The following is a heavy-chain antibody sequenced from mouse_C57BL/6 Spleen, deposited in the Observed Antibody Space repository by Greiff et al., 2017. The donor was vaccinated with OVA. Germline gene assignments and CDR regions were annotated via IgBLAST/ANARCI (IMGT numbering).Heavy chain of an antibody. CDR2: IYPGSGNT. J-gene: IGHJ4*01. V-gene: IGHV1-66*01. CDR1: GYSFTSYY. CDR3: ARSGTGTDAMDY. Sequence: QVQLKESGPELVKPGASVKISCKASGYSFTSYYIHWVKQRPGQGLEWIGWIYPGSGNTKYNEKFKGKATLTADTSSSTAYMQLSSLTSEDSAVYYCARSGTGTDAMDYWGQGTSVTVSS. D-gene: IGHD4-1*01.